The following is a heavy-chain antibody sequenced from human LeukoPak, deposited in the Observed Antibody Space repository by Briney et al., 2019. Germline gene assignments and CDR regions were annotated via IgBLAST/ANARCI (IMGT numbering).Heavy chain of an antibody. V-gene: IGHV1-69*05. D-gene: IGHD5-24*01. CDR2: MITIFGTA. J-gene: IGHJ4*02. CDR1: GVTFSSYA. Sequence: ASVNVSCKASGVTFSSYAISWVRQAPGQGLEWMGRMITIFGTANYAEKFPGRVTISTDESTSTASMEMSSLRSEDTAVYYCARDCRDGYNCDGTLTQNWGQGTLVTVSS. CDR3: ARDCRDGYNCDGTLTQN.